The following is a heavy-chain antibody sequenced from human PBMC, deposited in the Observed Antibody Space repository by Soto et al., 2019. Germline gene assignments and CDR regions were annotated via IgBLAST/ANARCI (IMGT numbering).Heavy chain of an antibody. CDR2: INPNNGAT. Sequence: QVQLVQSGAEVKKPGASVKVSCKAPRYIFTAYFMHWVRQAPGQGLEWMGWINPNNGATHYGLSFHSRIAITRDTSISTAYMQMSRLRSDDTAVYYCASHDTGARFDPWGQGTLVTVSS. CDR3: ASHDTGARFDP. J-gene: IGHJ5*02. V-gene: IGHV1-2*02. D-gene: IGHD1-1*01. CDR1: RYIFTAYF.